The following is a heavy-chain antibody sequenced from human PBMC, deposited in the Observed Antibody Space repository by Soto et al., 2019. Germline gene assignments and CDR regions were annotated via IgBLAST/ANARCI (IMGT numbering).Heavy chain of an antibody. Sequence: PSETLSLTCAVYGGSFSGYYWSWIRQPPGKGLEWIGEINHSGSTNYNPSLKSRVTISVDTSKNQFSLKLSSVTAADTAVYYCSLRDDYGTRGWFALWAQGTLVTVSS. CDR3: SLRDDYGTRGWFAL. V-gene: IGHV4-34*01. D-gene: IGHD4-17*01. J-gene: IGHJ5*02. CDR2: INHSGST. CDR1: GGSFSGYY.